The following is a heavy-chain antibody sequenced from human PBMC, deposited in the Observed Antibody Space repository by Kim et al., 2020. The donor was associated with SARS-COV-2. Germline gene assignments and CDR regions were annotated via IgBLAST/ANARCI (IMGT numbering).Heavy chain of an antibody. D-gene: IGHD6-13*01. CDR2: ISAYNGNT. J-gene: IGHJ6*02. V-gene: IGHV1-18*04. CDR3: ARDYRGYNTFDSYIAAAARGGVDMDV. CDR1: GYTFTSYG. Sequence: ASVKVSCKASGYTFTSYGISWVRQAPGQGLEWMGWISAYNGNTNYAQKFQGRVTMTTDTSTSTAYMELRSLRSDDTAVYYCARDYRGYNTFDSYIAAAARGGVDMDVWGQGATVTVSS.